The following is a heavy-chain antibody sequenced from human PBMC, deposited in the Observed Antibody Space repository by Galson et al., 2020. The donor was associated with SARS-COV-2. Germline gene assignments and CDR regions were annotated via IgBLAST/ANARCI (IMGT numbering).Heavy chain of an antibody. CDR3: ARQGLNMRVVVTVPCWYFDL. J-gene: IGHJ2*01. V-gene: IGHV4-38-2*02. CDR2: IYPSGTA. Sequence: SETLSLTCTVSGYSVSTTNYWGWVRQPPGRGLEWIGSIYPSGTAYYNPSLKSRATISVDTSKNQFSLRLDSVTAADTALYYRARQGLNMRVVVTVPCWYFDLWGGGTLVTVSS. CDR1: GYSVSTTNY. D-gene: IGHD3-22*01.